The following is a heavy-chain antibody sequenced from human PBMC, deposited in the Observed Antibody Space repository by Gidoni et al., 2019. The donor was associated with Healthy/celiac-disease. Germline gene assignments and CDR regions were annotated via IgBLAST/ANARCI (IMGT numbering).Heavy chain of an antibody. Sequence: QVQLVESGGGVVQPGRSLRLSCAASGFTFSSYGMHWVRQAPGQGLEWVAVISYDGSNKYYADSVKGRFTISRDNSKNTLYLQMNSLRAEDTAVYYCAKDDFWSGYYTGLWDYWGQGTLVTVSS. CDR1: GFTFSSYG. CDR3: AKDDFWSGYYTGLWDY. V-gene: IGHV3-30*18. D-gene: IGHD3-3*01. CDR2: ISYDGSNK. J-gene: IGHJ4*02.